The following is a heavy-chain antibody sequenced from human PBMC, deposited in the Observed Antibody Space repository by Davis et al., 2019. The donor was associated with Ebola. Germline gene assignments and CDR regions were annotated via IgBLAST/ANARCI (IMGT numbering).Heavy chain of an antibody. CDR1: GFTFSSYW. Sequence: GESLKISCAASGFTFSSYWMSWVRQAPGKGLEWEANIKEDGSDQYYVDSVKGRFTISRDNANNSLYLQMDSLRAEDTAVYYCVRDGRTARGAFDIWGQGTMVTVSS. V-gene: IGHV3-7*03. CDR2: IKEDGSDQ. J-gene: IGHJ3*02. CDR3: VRDGRTARGAFDI. D-gene: IGHD6-6*01.